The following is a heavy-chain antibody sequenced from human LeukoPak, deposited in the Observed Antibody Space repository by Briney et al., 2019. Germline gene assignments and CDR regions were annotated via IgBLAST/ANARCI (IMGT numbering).Heavy chain of an antibody. CDR1: GFTFSIYW. CDR3: ATGQGHGMDV. CDR2: INSDGKST. D-gene: IGHD1-14*01. V-gene: IGHV3-74*01. Sequence: QPGRSLRPSCAPSGFTFSIYWTHWVRPAPGKGLVWVSRINSDGKSTSYADSVKGRFTISRDNAKNTLYLQTNSLRAEDTAVYYCATGQGHGMDVWGQGTTVTVSS. J-gene: IGHJ6*02.